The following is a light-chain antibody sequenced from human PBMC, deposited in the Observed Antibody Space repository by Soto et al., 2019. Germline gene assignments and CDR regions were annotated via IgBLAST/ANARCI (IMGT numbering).Light chain of an antibody. Sequence: DIQMTQSPSTLSGSVGDRVTITCRASQTINSYLAWYQQRPGKAPKLLIYKATTLESGVPSRFSGSGSGTDFTLTISSLQPEDLGRYYCQQYKTYPYTFGQGTKVDIK. J-gene: IGKJ2*01. CDR2: KAT. CDR1: QTINSY. V-gene: IGKV1-5*03. CDR3: QQYKTYPYT.